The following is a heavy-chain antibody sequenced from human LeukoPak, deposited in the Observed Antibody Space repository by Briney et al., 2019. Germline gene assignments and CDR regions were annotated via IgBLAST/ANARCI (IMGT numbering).Heavy chain of an antibody. V-gene: IGHV1-46*01. CDR3: ARGWLAETTVVTPYNY. CDR2: INPSGGGT. J-gene: IGHJ4*02. D-gene: IGHD4-23*01. CDR1: GYTFTNYF. Sequence: ASVKVSCKASGYTFTNYFMHWVRQAPGQGLEWMGVINPSGGGTTYAQRFQGRVTMTRDTSTSTVHMELSSLRSEDTAVYYCARGWLAETTVVTPYNYWGQGTLVTVSS.